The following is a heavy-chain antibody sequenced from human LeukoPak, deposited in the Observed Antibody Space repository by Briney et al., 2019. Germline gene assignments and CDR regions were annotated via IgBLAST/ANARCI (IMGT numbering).Heavy chain of an antibody. CDR1: GGSISSSSSY. D-gene: IGHD3-3*01. V-gene: IGHV4-39*07. CDR3: ARATRYYDFWSGQNDYFDY. Sequence: SETLSLTCTVSGGSISSSSSYWGWIRQPPGKGLEWIGSIYYSGSTYYNPSLKSRVTISVDTSKNQFSLKLSSVTAADTAVYYCARATRYYDFWSGQNDYFDYWGQGTLVTVSS. CDR2: IYYSGST. J-gene: IGHJ4*02.